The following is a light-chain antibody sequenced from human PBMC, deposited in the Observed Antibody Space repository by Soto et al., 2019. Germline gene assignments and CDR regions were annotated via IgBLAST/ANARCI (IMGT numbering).Light chain of an antibody. V-gene: IGLV1-51*01. CDR2: DNN. Sequence: QSVLTQPPSVSAAPGQKVTISCSGNTSNIGNNYVSWYQQLPGTAPKLLIYDNNKRPSGIPDRFSGSKSGTSATLGITGLQTGGEADYYCGTWDDSLRGVFGGGTKVTVL. J-gene: IGLJ2*01. CDR1: TSNIGNNY. CDR3: GTWDDSLRGV.